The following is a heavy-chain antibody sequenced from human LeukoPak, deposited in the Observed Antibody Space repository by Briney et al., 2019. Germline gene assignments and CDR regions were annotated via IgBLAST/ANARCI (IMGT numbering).Heavy chain of an antibody. V-gene: IGHV4-59*01. CDR3: ARVRGSSGWYTFDY. CDR1: GGSISSYY. CDR2: IYHSGST. D-gene: IGHD6-19*01. Sequence: SETLSLTCTVSGGSISSYYWSWIRQPPGKGLEWIGYIYHSGSTNYNPSLKSRVTISVDTSKNQFSLKLSSVTAADTAVYYCARVRGSSGWYTFDYWGQGTLVTVSS. J-gene: IGHJ4*02.